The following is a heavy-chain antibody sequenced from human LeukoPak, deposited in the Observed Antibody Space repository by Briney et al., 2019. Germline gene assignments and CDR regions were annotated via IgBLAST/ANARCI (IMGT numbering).Heavy chain of an antibody. CDR2: INGSGGST. CDR1: GFTFSSYA. CDR3: AKVQPFYYYDSSGYYYFDY. V-gene: IGHV3-23*01. Sequence: GGSLRLSCAASGFTFSSYAMSWVRQAPGKGLEWVSAINGSGGSTYYEESVKGRFTISRDNSKNTLYLQMNSLRAEDTAVYYCAKVQPFYYYDSSGYYYFDYWGQGTLVTASS. D-gene: IGHD3-22*01. J-gene: IGHJ4*02.